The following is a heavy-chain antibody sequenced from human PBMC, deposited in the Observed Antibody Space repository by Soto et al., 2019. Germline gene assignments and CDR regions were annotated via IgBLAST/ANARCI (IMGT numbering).Heavy chain of an antibody. CDR1: GYTFTNYG. D-gene: IGHD6-13*01. CDR2: INPSGGST. Sequence: ASVKVSCKASGYTFTNYGISWVRQAPGQGLEWMGIINPSGGSTSYAQKFQGRVTMTRDTSTSTVYMELSSLRSEDTAVYYCARDRPADSSIWIVPRGQGIPISVS. J-gene: IGHJ5*02. CDR3: ARDRPADSSIWIVP. V-gene: IGHV1-46*03.